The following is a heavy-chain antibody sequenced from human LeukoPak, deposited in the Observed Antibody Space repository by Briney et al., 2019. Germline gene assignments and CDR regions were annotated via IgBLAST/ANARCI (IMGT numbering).Heavy chain of an antibody. CDR1: GFTFSNYW. D-gene: IGHD6-13*01. Sequence: GGSLRLSCAASGFTFSNYWMSWVRQAPGKGLEWVANIKQDGSEEYYVDSLKGRFTISRDNAKNSLYLQMNSLRAEDTAVHYCARIGYSSSCFDYWGQGTLVTVSS. J-gene: IGHJ4*02. V-gene: IGHV3-7*01. CDR3: ARIGYSSSCFDY. CDR2: IKQDGSEE.